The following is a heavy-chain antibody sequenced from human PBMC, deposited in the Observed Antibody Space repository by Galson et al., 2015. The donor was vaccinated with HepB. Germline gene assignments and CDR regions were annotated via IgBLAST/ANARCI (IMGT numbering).Heavy chain of an antibody. D-gene: IGHD2-15*01. Sequence: SLRLSCAASGFTFSSYGMHWVRQAPGKGLEWVAVIWYDGSNKYYADSVKGRFTISRDNSKNTLYLQMNSLRAEDTAVYYCARDPGYCSGGSCYTAALDYWGQGTLVTVSS. V-gene: IGHV3-33*01. J-gene: IGHJ4*02. CDR3: ARDPGYCSGGSCYTAALDY. CDR1: GFTFSSYG. CDR2: IWYDGSNK.